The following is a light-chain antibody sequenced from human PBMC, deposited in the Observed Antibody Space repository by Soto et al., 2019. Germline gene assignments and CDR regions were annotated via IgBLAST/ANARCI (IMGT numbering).Light chain of an antibody. CDR2: GAS. CDR1: QSVSSN. Sequence: EIVMTQSPATLSVSPGERATLSCRASQSVSSNLAWYQQKPGQAPRLLIYGASTRATGIPARFSGSGSGTEFTLPISSLQSEEVAVYYCQQDNNWPPVTFGGGTKVEIK. CDR3: QQDNNWPPVT. J-gene: IGKJ4*01. V-gene: IGKV3-15*01.